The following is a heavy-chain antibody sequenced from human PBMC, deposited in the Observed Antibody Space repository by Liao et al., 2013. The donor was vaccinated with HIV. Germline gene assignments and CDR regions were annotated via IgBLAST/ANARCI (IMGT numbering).Heavy chain of an antibody. CDR2: IYYGGNT. D-gene: IGHD7-27*01. V-gene: IGHV4-39*07. Sequence: QLHLQESGPGLVKPSETLSLTCTVSGGSISSSSYYWGWIRQAPGKGLEWIGTIYYGGNTYYNPSLKSRVTTSLDTSKNQFSLKLSSVTAADTAVYYCAARTGEGYFDYWGQGTLVTVSS. J-gene: IGHJ4*02. CDR3: AARTGEGYFDY. CDR1: GGSISSSSYY.